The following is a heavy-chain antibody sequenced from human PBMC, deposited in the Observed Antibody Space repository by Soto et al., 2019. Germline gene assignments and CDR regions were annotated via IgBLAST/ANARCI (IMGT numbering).Heavy chain of an antibody. CDR3: ARRDRVRDSSSWYY. Sequence: ASVKVSCKASGYTFTTYAMHWVRQAPGQRLEWMGWINAGNGNTKYSQKFQGRVTITRDTSASTAYLELSSLRSEDTAVYYCARRDRVRDSSSWYYWGQGTLVTVSS. J-gene: IGHJ4*02. D-gene: IGHD6-13*01. CDR1: GYTFTTYA. V-gene: IGHV1-3*01. CDR2: INAGNGNT.